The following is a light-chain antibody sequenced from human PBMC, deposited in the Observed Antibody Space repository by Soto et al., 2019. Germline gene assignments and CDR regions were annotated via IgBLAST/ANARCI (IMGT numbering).Light chain of an antibody. V-gene: IGLV2-14*01. J-gene: IGLJ1*01. CDR1: SSDVGAYNY. CDR3: CSFTSITTYV. CDR2: EVS. Sequence: QSVLTQPASVSGSLGQSITISCTGTSSDVGAYNYVSWYQQQPGKAPKLMISEVSNRPSGVPNRFSGSKSGNTASLIISGLQAEDEADYYCCSFTSITTYVFGTGTKGTVL.